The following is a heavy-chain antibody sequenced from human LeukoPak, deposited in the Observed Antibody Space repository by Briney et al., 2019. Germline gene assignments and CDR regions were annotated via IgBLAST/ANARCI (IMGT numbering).Heavy chain of an antibody. CDR1: GYSISSGYY. Sequence: SETLSLTCTVSGYSISSGYYWGWIRQPPGKGLEWIGSIYHSGSTYYNPSLKSRVTISVDTSKNQFSLKLSSVTAADTAVYYCAREGRVPAVHWFDPWGQGTLVTVSS. CDR2: IYHSGST. J-gene: IGHJ5*02. CDR3: AREGRVPAVHWFDP. D-gene: IGHD2-2*01. V-gene: IGHV4-38-2*02.